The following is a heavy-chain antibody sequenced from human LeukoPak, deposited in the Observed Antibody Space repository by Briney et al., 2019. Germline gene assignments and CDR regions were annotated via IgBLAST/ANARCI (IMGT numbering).Heavy chain of an antibody. CDR2: TYYSGST. CDR3: ARGLMMAVAGRGEFHY. Sequence: SETLSLTCTVSGDSISSGDYYWSWVRQPPGKGLEWIGYTYYSGSTYYNPSLTSRVTISVDTSKNQFSLRLTSVTAADTAVYYCARGLMMAVAGRGEFHYWGQGTLVTVSS. V-gene: IGHV4-30-4*02. D-gene: IGHD6-13*01. J-gene: IGHJ4*02. CDR1: GDSISSGDYY.